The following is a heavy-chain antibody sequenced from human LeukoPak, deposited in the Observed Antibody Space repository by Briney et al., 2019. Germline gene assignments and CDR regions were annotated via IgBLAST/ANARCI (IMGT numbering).Heavy chain of an antibody. V-gene: IGHV3-74*01. CDR3: ARGAYYYSNAFDI. J-gene: IGHJ3*02. CDR1: GFTFRSYW. D-gene: IGHD3-22*01. Sequence: GGSLRLSCVASGFTFRSYWMHWVRQAPGKGLVWVSRMNSDGSSTSYADSVKGRFTISRDNAKNTLYLQMNSLRAEDTAVYYCARGAYYYSNAFDIWGQGTMVTVSS. CDR2: MNSDGSST.